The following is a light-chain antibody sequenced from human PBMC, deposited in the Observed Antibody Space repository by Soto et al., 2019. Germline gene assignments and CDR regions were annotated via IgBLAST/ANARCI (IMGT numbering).Light chain of an antibody. CDR2: GAS. J-gene: IGKJ2*01. CDR1: QSINIY. CDR3: QQSYRSPYT. V-gene: IGKV1-39*01. Sequence: IQLTQSPSSLSASVGDRVTVTCRASQSINIYLNWYQQKPGKAPTLLIYGASTLQSGVPSRFSGGGSRTDFTLTISSLKTEDFATYYCQQSYRSPYTFGQGTKLEI.